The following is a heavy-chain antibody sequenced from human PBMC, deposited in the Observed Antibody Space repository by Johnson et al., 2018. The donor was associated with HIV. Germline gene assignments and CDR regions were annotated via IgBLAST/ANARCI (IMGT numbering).Heavy chain of an antibody. V-gene: IGHV3-20*04. D-gene: IGHD2-15*01. J-gene: IGHJ3*02. Sequence: LHLVGPGGSVVRPRWSPKLSCAAPGFTFDDYGLSWVRQAPGQRLEWVSRINWNGGRIGYADSVMGRFTISRHNAKKSLYLQMNSLRAEDTAFYYCARKGRYCSGGSCSYAFDIWGQGTTVTVSS. CDR3: ARKGRYCSGGSCSYAFDI. CDR2: INWNGGRI. CDR1: GFTFDDYG.